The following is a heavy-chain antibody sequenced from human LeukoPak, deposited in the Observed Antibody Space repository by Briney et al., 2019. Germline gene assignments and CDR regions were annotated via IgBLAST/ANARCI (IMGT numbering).Heavy chain of an antibody. CDR2: IYYSGST. Sequence: SETLSLTCTVSGGSISRSTYYWGWIRQPPGQGLEWIGSIYYSGSTYYNPSLKSRVTISVDTSMNQFSLKLSSVTAADTAVYYCASIAAAGDEWGQGTLVTVSS. V-gene: IGHV4-39*01. J-gene: IGHJ4*02. D-gene: IGHD6-25*01. CDR1: GGSISRSTYY. CDR3: ASIAAAGDE.